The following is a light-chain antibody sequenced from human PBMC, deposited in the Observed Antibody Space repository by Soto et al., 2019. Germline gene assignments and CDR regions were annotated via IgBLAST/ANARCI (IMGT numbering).Light chain of an antibody. Sequence: QSVLTQPPSASGTTGQRVTISGSGSSSHIATKSVTWYQQLPGTAPKLLIYSNSQRSSGVPDRFSGSKSGTSASLAIRGLQSEDEADYYCAAWDDSLNARYVFGTGTKLTVL. CDR1: SSHIATKS. V-gene: IGLV1-44*01. CDR2: SNS. CDR3: AAWDDSLNARYV. J-gene: IGLJ1*01.